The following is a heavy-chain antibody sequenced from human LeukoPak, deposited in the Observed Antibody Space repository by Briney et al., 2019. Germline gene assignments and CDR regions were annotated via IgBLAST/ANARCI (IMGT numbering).Heavy chain of an antibody. V-gene: IGHV3-48*03. J-gene: IGHJ5*02. CDR1: GFTFSRYE. CDR2: ITSSGSTI. Sequence: PGGSLRLSCAASGFTFSRYEMNWVRQAPGKGLEWVSYITSSGSTIYYADSVKGRFTISRHNAKNSLYLQMNSLRAEDTAVYYCAKDRFCGGDCYSGWFDPWGQGTLVSVSS. CDR3: AKDRFCGGDCYSGWFDP. D-gene: IGHD2-21*02.